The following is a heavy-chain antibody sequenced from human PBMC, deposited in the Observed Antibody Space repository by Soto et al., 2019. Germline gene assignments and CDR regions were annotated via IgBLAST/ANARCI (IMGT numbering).Heavy chain of an antibody. V-gene: IGHV5-51*01. CDR1: GYSFTSYW. Sequence: GESLKISCKGSGYSFTSYWIGWVRQMPGKGLEWMGIIYPGDSDTRYSPSFQGQVTISADKSISTAYLQWSSLKASDTAMYYCARQDLRYNWNYEFPGNMGVWGQGTTVTVSS. CDR2: IYPGDSDT. CDR3: ARQDLRYNWNYEFPGNMGV. J-gene: IGHJ6*02. D-gene: IGHD1-7*01.